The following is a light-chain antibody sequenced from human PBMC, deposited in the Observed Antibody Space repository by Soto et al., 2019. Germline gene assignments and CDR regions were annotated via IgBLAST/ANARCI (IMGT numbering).Light chain of an antibody. CDR2: DAS. CDR3: QWRSDWPPRLT. J-gene: IGKJ4*01. Sequence: EVVLTQSPATLSLSPGERATLSCRASESIGNYLAWYQQKLGQAPKLLIYDASHRAIGIPGRFSGDGSGTDFTLTISSLEPEDFAVYYFQWRSDWPPRLTVGGGTKLEIK. CDR1: ESIGNY. V-gene: IGKV3-11*01.